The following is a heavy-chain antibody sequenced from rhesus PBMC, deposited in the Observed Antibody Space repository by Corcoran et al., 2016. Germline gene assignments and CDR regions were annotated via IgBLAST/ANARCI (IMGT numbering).Heavy chain of an antibody. J-gene: IGHJ2*01. D-gene: IGHD3-28*01. CDR1: GGSISSSY. Sequence: QLQLQESGPGLVKPSETLSVTCAVSGGSISSSYWSWIRQAPGKGLEWIGYIYGIGSSTNYNPSLRSRVTRSVDTSKNQLSLKLSSVTAADTAVYYCASSPGYYWYFDLWGPGTPITISS. CDR3: ASSPGYYWYFDL. CDR2: IYGIGSST. V-gene: IGHV4-169*02.